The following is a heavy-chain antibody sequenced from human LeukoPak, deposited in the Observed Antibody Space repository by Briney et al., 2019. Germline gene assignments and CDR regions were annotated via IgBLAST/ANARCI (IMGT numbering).Heavy chain of an antibody. CDR2: IYYSGST. D-gene: IGHD3-3*01. J-gene: IGHJ4*02. Sequence: SETLSLTCTVSGGSISSYYWSWIRQPPGKGLEWIGYIYYSGSTNYNPSLKSRVTISVDTSKNQFSLKLSSVTAADTAVYYCARALDFWSGYYTFAHWGQGTLVTVSS. CDR1: GGSISSYY. CDR3: ARALDFWSGYYTFAH. V-gene: IGHV4-59*08.